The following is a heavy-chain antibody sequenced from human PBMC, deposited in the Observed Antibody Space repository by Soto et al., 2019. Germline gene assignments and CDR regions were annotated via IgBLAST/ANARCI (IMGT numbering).Heavy chain of an antibody. CDR1: GGTFSSYA. CDR2: IIPIFGTA. D-gene: IGHD3-16*02. Sequence: SVKVSCKASGGTFSSYAISWVRQAPGQGLEWMGGIIPIFGTANYAQKFQGRVTITADESTSTAYMELSSLRSEDTAVYYCARGWRALRLGELSFIYYYYGMDVWGQGTTVTVSS. J-gene: IGHJ6*02. CDR3: ARGWRALRLGELSFIYYYYGMDV. V-gene: IGHV1-69*13.